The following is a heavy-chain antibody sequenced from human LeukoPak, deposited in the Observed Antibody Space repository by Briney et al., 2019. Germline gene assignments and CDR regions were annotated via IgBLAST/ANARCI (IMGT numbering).Heavy chain of an antibody. J-gene: IGHJ4*02. V-gene: IGHV5-51*01. CDR1: GYSFTSYW. Sequence: GESLKISCKGSGYSFTSYWIGWVRQMPGKGLEWMGIIYPGDSDTRYSPSFQGQVTISADKSISTAYLQWSSLKASDTAMYYCARAPYDSSGYHGYYFDYWGQGTLVTVSS. CDR3: ARAPYDSSGYHGYYFDY. CDR2: IYPGDSDT. D-gene: IGHD3-22*01.